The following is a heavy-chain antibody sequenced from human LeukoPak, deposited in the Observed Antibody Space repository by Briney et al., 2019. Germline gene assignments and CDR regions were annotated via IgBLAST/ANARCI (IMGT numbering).Heavy chain of an antibody. CDR2: ISSSGGAI. CDR3: ARGARGYTYGRFDY. D-gene: IGHD5-18*01. Sequence: GGSLRLSCAASGFTFSTYEINLVRQAPGRGLEWLSYISSSGGAIYYADPVKGRFTISRDNAKNSLYLQMNSLRAEDTAVYYCARGARGYTYGRFDYWGQGTLVTVSS. V-gene: IGHV3-48*03. CDR1: GFTFSTYE. J-gene: IGHJ4*02.